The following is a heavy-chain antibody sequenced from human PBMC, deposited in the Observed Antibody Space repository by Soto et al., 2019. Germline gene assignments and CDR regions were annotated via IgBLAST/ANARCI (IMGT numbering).Heavy chain of an antibody. J-gene: IGHJ4*02. Sequence: SETLSLTCTVSGGSISSGGYSWTWIRQQPGKGLEWIGYIDYRGSTDYSPSLKSRVTISLDTSKNQFSLKLSSVTAADTAVYYCARQRYSSSWYLWDYWGQGTLVTVSS. D-gene: IGHD6-13*01. CDR2: IDYRGST. CDR3: ARQRYSSSWYLWDY. V-gene: IGHV4-31*03. CDR1: GGSISSGGYS.